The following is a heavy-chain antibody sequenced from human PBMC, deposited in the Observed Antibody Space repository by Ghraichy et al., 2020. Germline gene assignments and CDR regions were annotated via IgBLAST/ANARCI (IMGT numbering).Heavy chain of an antibody. CDR2: ISGSGGST. CDR1: GFTFSSYP. J-gene: IGHJ4*02. V-gene: IGHV3-23*01. CDR3: AKWFSSSWNAVFDY. D-gene: IGHD6-13*01. Sequence: GGSLRLSCAASGFTFSSYPMTWVRRAPGKGLEWVSAISGSGGSTYYADSVKGRFTISRDNSKNTLYLQMNSLRAEDTAVYYCAKWFSSSWNAVFDYWGQGTLVTVSS.